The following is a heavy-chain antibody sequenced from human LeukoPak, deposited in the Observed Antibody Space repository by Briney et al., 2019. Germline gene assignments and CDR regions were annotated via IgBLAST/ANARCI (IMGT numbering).Heavy chain of an antibody. CDR2: IYTSGST. CDR1: GGSISSYY. CDR3: ARSEYCSSTSCYTFDY. D-gene: IGHD2-2*02. Sequence: SETLSLTCTVSGGSISSYYWSWIRQPAGKGLEWIGRIYTSGSTNYNPSLKSRVTMSVDTSKNQFSLKRSSVTAADTAVYYCARSEYCSSTSCYTFDYWGQGTLVTVSS. V-gene: IGHV4-4*07. J-gene: IGHJ4*02.